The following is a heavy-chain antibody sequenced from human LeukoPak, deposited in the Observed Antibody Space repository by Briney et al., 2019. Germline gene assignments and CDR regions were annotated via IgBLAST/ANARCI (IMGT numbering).Heavy chain of an antibody. D-gene: IGHD6-13*01. J-gene: IGHJ6*02. CDR3: ARDPLTSTWSPYYFTLDV. CDR2: ISAYDGGP. CDR1: GYSFTSYA. V-gene: IGHV1-18*01. Sequence: ASVKVSCKASGYSFTSYAYNWVRQAPGQGLEWMGWISAYDGGPKYAQDLQGRVTMTTDTSTRTAYMELTRLTSDDTAVYYCARDPLTSTWSPYYFTLDVWGQGTTVSVSS.